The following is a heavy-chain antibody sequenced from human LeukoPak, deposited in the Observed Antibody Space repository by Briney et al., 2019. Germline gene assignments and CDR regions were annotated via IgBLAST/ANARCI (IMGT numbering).Heavy chain of an antibody. D-gene: IGHD4-17*01. CDR3: AKDPIHSTVTKAEYFQH. V-gene: IGHV3-48*03. CDR2: ISSSGSTI. J-gene: IGHJ1*01. CDR1: GFTFSSYE. Sequence: PGGSLRLSCAASGFTFSSYEMNWVRQAPGKGLEWVSYISSSGSTIYYADSVKGRFTISRDNSKNTLYLQMNSLRAEDTAVYYCAKDPIHSTVTKAEYFQHWGQGTLVTVSS.